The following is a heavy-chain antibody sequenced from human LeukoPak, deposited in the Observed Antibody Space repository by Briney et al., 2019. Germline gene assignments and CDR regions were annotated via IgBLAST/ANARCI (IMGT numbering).Heavy chain of an antibody. Sequence: ASVKVSCKASGYTFTGYYIHWVRQAPGQGLEWMGWINPNSGGTNYAQEVQGRVTMTRDTSISTAYMDLSRLRSDDTAVYYCARDPRGYSSSSQGNWFDAWGQGTLVTVSS. CDR3: ARDPRGYSSSSQGNWFDA. CDR1: GYTFTGYY. V-gene: IGHV1-2*02. CDR2: INPNSGGT. J-gene: IGHJ5*02. D-gene: IGHD6-6*01.